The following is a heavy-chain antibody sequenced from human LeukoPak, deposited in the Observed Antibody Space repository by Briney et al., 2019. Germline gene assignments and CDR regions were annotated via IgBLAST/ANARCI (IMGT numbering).Heavy chain of an antibody. D-gene: IGHD6-19*01. CDR3: AKGSSGWSYYYYGMDV. CDR2: IYSGGST. CDR1: GFTVSSNY. J-gene: IGHJ6*02. Sequence: GGSLRLSCAASGFTVSSNYMSWVRQAPGKGLEWVSVIYSGGSTYYADSEKGRFTISRDNSKNTLYLQMNSLRAEDTAVYYCAKGSSGWSYYYYGMDVWGQGTTVTVSS. V-gene: IGHV3-53*01.